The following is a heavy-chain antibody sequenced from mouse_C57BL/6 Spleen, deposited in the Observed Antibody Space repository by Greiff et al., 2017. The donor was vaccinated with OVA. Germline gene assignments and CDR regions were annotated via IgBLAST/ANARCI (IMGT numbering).Heavy chain of an antibody. CDR1: GFTFSSYA. Sequence: EVKLMESGGGLVKPGGSLKLSCAASGFTFSSYAMSWVRQTPEKRLEWVATISDGGSYTYYPDNVKGRFTISRDNAKNNLYLQMSHLTSEDTAMYYCARDKDGSDYFDYWGQGTTLTVSS. D-gene: IGHD1-1*01. CDR3: ARDKDGSDYFDY. J-gene: IGHJ2*01. V-gene: IGHV5-4*01. CDR2: ISDGGSYT.